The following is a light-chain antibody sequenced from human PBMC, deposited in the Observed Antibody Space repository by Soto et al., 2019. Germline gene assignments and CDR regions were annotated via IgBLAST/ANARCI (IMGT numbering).Light chain of an antibody. V-gene: IGLV2-8*01. J-gene: IGLJ3*02. CDR2: EVT. CDR3: TSYVGNDIWV. CDR1: SSDVGAYKY. Sequence: QSALIQPPSASGSPGQSVTISCTGTSSDVGAYKYVSWYQQYPGKAPKLMIYEVTKRPSGVPDRFSGSKSGNTASLTVSGLQAEDEADYYCTSYVGNDIWVFGGGTKLTVL.